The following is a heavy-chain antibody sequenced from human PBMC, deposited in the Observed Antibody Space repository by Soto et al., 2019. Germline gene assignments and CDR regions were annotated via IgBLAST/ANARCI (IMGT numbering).Heavy chain of an antibody. D-gene: IGHD6-13*01. V-gene: IGHV1-18*04. CDR1: CYSFTSYR. J-gene: IGHJ4*02. CDR2: ISAYNGNT. CDR3: ALFPRPTPDSKNDY. Sequence: AAVLVSCKASCYSFTSYRNSRVRPAPGQGLEWMGWISAYNGNTNYAQKLQGRVTMTTDTSTSTAYMELRSLRSDDTAVYYCALFPRPTPDSKNDYSCQVSRAT.